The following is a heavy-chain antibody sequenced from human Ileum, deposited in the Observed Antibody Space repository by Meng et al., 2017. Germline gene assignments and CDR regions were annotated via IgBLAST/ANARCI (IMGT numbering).Heavy chain of an antibody. CDR3: ARENDNWNYFDY. Sequence: QVQLVKSGADGKKVGGPGKVSCTASGYIFRNYPLHWVRQAPGQRPEWMGWINAGNGNIKISQKFQGRITITSDTSATAYMELSSLRSEDTAVYFCARENDNWNYFDYWGQGSLVTVSS. V-gene: IGHV1-3*01. CDR2: INAGNGNI. J-gene: IGHJ4*02. CDR1: GYIFRNYP. D-gene: IGHD1-1*01.